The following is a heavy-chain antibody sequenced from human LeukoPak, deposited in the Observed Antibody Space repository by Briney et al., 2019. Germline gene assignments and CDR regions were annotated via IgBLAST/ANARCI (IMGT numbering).Heavy chain of an antibody. CDR1: GFTFRSHE. D-gene: IGHD5-12*01. CDR3: ARDGEDIVATLDY. J-gene: IGHJ4*02. V-gene: IGHV3-48*03. CDR2: ISGSGSTI. Sequence: GGSLRLSCAASGFTFRSHEMNWVRQAPGKGLEWISYISGSGSTIYYADSVKGRFTISRDNAKNSLYLQMNSLRAEDTAVYYCARDGEDIVATLDYWGQGTLVTVSS.